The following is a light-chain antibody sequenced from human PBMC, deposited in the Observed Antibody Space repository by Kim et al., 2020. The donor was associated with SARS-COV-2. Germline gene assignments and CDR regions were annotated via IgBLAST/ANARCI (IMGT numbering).Light chain of an antibody. Sequence: GGTVTLTCGLSSGSVSTSYYTSWYQQTPGQAPRTLIYSTNTRSSGVPGRFSGSILGNKAALTITGAHADDESDYYCVLYMGSGIWVFGGGTQLTVL. J-gene: IGLJ3*02. V-gene: IGLV8-61*01. CDR2: STN. CDR1: SGSVSTSYY. CDR3: VLYMGSGIWV.